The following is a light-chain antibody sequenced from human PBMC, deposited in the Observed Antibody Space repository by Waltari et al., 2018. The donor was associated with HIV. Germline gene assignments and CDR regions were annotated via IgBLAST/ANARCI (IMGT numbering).Light chain of an antibody. V-gene: IGLV1-44*01. CDR3: AAWDDSLNGYVV. Sequence: QSVLTQPPSASGTPGQRVTNSCSGRSSNIGSNTVNWYQKLPGTDPKRRIYINNQRPAGVPDRFSGANAGASASLAISGLQSEDEADYYWAAWDDSLNGYVVFGGGTKLTVL. J-gene: IGLJ2*01. CDR2: INN. CDR1: SSNIGSNT.